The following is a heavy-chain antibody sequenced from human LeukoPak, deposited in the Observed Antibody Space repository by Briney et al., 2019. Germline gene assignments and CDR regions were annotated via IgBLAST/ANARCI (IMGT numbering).Heavy chain of an antibody. CDR3: ATGSYYYYYMDV. Sequence: GGSLRLSCAASGFTFRSYDMHWVRQAPGKGLEWVSYISSSGSTIYYADSVKGRFTISRDNAKNSLYLQMNSLRAEDTAVYYCATGSYYYYYMDVWGKGTTVTISS. V-gene: IGHV3-48*03. CDR2: ISSSGSTI. D-gene: IGHD3-10*01. CDR1: GFTFRSYD. J-gene: IGHJ6*03.